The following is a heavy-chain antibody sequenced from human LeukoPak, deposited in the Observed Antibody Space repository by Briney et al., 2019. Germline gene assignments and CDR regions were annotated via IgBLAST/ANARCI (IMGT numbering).Heavy chain of an antibody. Sequence: GGSLRLSCAASGFSSSTYGLNWVRQAPGKGLEWVAVISHDGSDKYSADSVKGRFTISRDNSKNTLYLQMTSLRPEDTALYYCAKVPGDGRPGYWGQGIMVTVSS. CDR3: AKVPGDGRPGY. J-gene: IGHJ4*02. D-gene: IGHD2-21*01. CDR1: GFSSSTYG. V-gene: IGHV3-30*18. CDR2: ISHDGSDK.